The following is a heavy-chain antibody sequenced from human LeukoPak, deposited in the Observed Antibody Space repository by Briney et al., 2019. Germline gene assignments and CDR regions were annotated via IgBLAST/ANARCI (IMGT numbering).Heavy chain of an antibody. J-gene: IGHJ1*01. CDR3: ARDDQSSSRDAEYFQH. Sequence: GGSLRLSCAASGFTFSSYAMSWVRQAPGKGLEWVSAISGSGGSTYYADSVKGRFTISRDNSKNTLYLQMNSLRAEDTAVYYCARDDQSSSRDAEYFQHWGQGTLVTVSS. CDR1: GFTFSSYA. V-gene: IGHV3-23*01. CDR2: ISGSGGST. D-gene: IGHD6-6*01.